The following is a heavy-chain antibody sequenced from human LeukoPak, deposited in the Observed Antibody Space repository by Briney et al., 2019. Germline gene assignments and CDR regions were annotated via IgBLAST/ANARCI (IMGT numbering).Heavy chain of an antibody. D-gene: IGHD2-15*01. Sequence: GGSLRLSCAASGFTFSNYSMNWVRQAPGKGLEWVSSISSSSSYIYYADSVKGRFTISRDNAKNSLYLQMNSLRAEDTAVYYCARDDCSGGSCYSYYYYGMDVWGQGTTVTVSS. J-gene: IGHJ6*02. V-gene: IGHV3-21*01. CDR3: ARDDCSGGSCYSYYYYGMDV. CDR2: ISSSSSYI. CDR1: GFTFSNYS.